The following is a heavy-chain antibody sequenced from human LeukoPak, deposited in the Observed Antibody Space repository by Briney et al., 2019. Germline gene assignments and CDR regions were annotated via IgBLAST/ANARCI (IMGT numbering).Heavy chain of an antibody. D-gene: IGHD1-1*01. CDR3: ARDRRRLRGMNGDGDAFDI. CDR1: GFSVRSNY. J-gene: IGHJ3*02. CDR2: IYSDGSI. V-gene: IGHV3-53*01. Sequence: PGGSLRLSCAASGFSVRSNYISWVRQAPGKGLEWVSMIYSDGSIFLADSVKGRFTMSRDNSRNTLDLQMNSLRVEDTAVYFCARDRRRLRGMNGDGDAFDIWGQGTMVTVSS.